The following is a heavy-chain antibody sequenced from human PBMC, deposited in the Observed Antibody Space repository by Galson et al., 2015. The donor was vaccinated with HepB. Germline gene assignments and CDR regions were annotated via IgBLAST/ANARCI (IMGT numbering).Heavy chain of an antibody. Sequence: SVKVSCKASGGTFSSYAISWVRQAPGQGLEWMGGIIPIFGTANYAQKFQGRVTITADESTSTAYMELSSLRSEDTAVYYCARDPAMENRFDPWGQGTLVTVSS. CDR3: ARDPAMENRFDP. V-gene: IGHV1-69*13. CDR2: IIPIFGTA. D-gene: IGHD2-2*01. CDR1: GGTFSSYA. J-gene: IGHJ5*02.